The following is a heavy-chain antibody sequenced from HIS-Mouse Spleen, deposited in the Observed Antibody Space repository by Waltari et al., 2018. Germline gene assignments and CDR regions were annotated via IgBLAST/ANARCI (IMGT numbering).Heavy chain of an antibody. CDR1: GFSPSTIAMW. Sequence: QVTLRESGPALVNPPQTPPLPCTFSGFSPSTIAMWVGWIRHPPGKALEWLARIDWDDDKYYSTSLKTRLTISKDTSKNQVVLTMTNMDPVDTATYYCARIAEGYSSGWYAFDYWGQGTLVTVSS. J-gene: IGHJ4*02. D-gene: IGHD6-19*01. CDR3: ARIAEGYSSGWYAFDY. CDR2: IDWDDDK. V-gene: IGHV2-70*15.